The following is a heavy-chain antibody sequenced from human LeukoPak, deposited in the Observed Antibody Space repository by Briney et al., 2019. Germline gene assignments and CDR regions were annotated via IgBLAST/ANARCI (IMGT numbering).Heavy chain of an antibody. CDR2: FDPEDGET. CDR3: ATVSRDYYYDTSGYGSPFDY. CDR1: GYTLTELS. Sequence: ASVKVSCKVSGYTLTELSMHWVRQAPGKGLEWMGGFDPEDGETIYAQKFQGRVTMTEDTSTDTAYMELSSLRSEDTAVYYCATVSRDYYYDTSGYGSPFDYWGQGTLVTVSS. J-gene: IGHJ4*02. V-gene: IGHV1-24*01. D-gene: IGHD3-22*01.